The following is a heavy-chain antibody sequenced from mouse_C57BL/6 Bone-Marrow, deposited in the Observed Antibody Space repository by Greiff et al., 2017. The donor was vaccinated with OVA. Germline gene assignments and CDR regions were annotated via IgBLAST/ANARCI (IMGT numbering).Heavy chain of an antibody. CDR2: ISPRSGNT. CDR1: GYTFTSYG. D-gene: IGHD1-1*01. V-gene: IGHV1-81*01. Sequence: QVQLQQSGAELARPGASVKLSCKASGYTFTSYGISWVKQRTGQGLEGIGEISPRSGNTYYNEKFKGTATLTADKSSSTAYIELRSLTSEDAAVYFCARYGSRFYFDYWGQGTTLTVSS. J-gene: IGHJ2*01. CDR3: ARYGSRFYFDY.